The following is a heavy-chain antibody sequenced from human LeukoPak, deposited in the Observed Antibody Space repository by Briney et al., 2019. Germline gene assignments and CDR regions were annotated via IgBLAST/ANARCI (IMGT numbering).Heavy chain of an antibody. CDR3: ARGASSWEYTTFDV. V-gene: IGHV3-21*04. Sequence: GGSLRLSCAASGFTFSTYSMNWLRLAPGKGLEWVSSISPDSNYKYYVDSEKGRFTISRDNAKSSLYLQMNNLRAEDMAIYYCARGASSWEYTTFDVWGQGAIVTVSS. D-gene: IGHD6-13*01. CDR1: GFTFSTYS. CDR2: ISPDSNYK. J-gene: IGHJ3*01.